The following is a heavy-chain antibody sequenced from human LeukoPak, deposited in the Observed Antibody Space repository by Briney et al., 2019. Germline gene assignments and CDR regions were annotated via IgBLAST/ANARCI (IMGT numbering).Heavy chain of an antibody. Sequence: SETLSLTCAVYAGTFSGYYWSWIRQPPGKGLEWIGEINHSGSTNYNPSLKSRVTISVDTSKNKFSLKLSSVTAADTAVYYCARHYGDYYWFDPWGQGTLVTVSS. D-gene: IGHD4-17*01. CDR3: ARHYGDYYWFDP. CDR2: INHSGST. V-gene: IGHV4-34*01. J-gene: IGHJ5*02. CDR1: AGTFSGYY.